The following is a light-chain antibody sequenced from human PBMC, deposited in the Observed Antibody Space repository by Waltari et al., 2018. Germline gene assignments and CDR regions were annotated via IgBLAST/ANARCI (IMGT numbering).Light chain of an antibody. CDR3: SSYTADTTRV. V-gene: IGLV2-14*03. CDR2: DVN. CDR1: SSAVCRYKY. J-gene: IGLJ3*02. Sequence: QSPLTQPASVSGSPGQSITISCSGTSSAVCRYKYVPWFQQLPGKAPKLMIYDVNNRPSGVSTRFSGSKSGNTASLTISGLQAEDEADYYCSSYTADTTRVFGGGTKLTVL.